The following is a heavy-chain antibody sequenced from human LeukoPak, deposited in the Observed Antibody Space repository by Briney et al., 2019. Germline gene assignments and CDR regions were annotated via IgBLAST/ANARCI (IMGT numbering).Heavy chain of an antibody. CDR3: ARVYSGGFPHLDY. V-gene: IGHV3-48*01. D-gene: IGHD1-26*01. J-gene: IGHJ4*02. Sequence: GGSLRLSCAVSGFTFSSYSMNWVRQAPGKGLEWGSYISSSSSTIHYADSVKGRFTISRDNAKNSLYLQMNSLRAEYTAIYYCARVYSGGFPHLDYWGQGTLVTVSS. CDR1: GFTFSSYS. CDR2: ISSSSSTI.